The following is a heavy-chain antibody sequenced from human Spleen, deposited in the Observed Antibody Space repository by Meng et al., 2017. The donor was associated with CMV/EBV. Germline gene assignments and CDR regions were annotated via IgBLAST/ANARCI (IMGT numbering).Heavy chain of an antibody. CDR2: IGASAGGT. J-gene: IGHJ4*02. V-gene: IGHV3-23*01. CDR1: GFTFSTYG. Sequence: GESLKISCAASGFTFSTYGMSWVRQAPGKGLEWVSSIGASAGGTYYADSVKGRFTISRDNAKNSLYLQMNSLRAEDTAVYYCARNLPAGDYWGQGILVTVSS. D-gene: IGHD2-2*01. CDR3: ARNLPAGDY.